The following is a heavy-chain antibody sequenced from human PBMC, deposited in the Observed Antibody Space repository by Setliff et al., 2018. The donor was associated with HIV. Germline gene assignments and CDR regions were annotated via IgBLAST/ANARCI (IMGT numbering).Heavy chain of an antibody. CDR3: ARDPAPSSSASYFQH. J-gene: IGHJ1*01. CDR1: GYTFTSYY. D-gene: IGHD6-6*01. V-gene: IGHV1-46*01. Sequence: ASLKVSCKASGYTFTSYYMHWVRQAPGQGLGWMGIINPSSGSTTYAQKFQGRVTMTRDTSTSTVYMELSSLRSEDTAVYYCARDPAPSSSASYFQHWGQGTPVTVSS. CDR2: INPSSGST.